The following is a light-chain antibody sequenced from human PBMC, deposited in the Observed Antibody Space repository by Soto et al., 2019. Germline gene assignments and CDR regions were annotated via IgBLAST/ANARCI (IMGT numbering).Light chain of an antibody. CDR2: GVT. Sequence: QSALTQPASVSGSPGQSITISCTGTSSDIGGYAYVSWYQHHPGKAPKFIIYGVTNRPSGVSHRFSGSKSANTASLTISGLQAEDDADYYCTSYTSSSTHVFGTGTKLTVL. CDR1: SSDIGGYAY. CDR3: TSYTSSSTHV. J-gene: IGLJ1*01. V-gene: IGLV2-14*01.